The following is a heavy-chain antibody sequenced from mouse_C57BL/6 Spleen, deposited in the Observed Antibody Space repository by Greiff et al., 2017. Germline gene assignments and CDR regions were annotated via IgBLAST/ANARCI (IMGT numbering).Heavy chain of an antibody. CDR2: IHPNSGST. CDR1: GYTFTSYW. D-gene: IGHD2-4*01. V-gene: IGHV1-64*01. J-gene: IGHJ4*01. CDR3: ARSNSIYYDDYCAMDY. Sequence: QVQLQQPGAELVKPGASVKLSCKASGYTFTSYWMHWVKQRPGQGLEWIGMIHPNSGSTNYNEKFKSKATLTVDKSSSTAYMQLSSLTSEDSAVYYCARSNSIYYDDYCAMDYWGQGTSVTVSS.